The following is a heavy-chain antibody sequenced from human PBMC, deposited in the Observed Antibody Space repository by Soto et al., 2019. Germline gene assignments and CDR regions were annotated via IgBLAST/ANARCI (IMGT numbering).Heavy chain of an antibody. Sequence: PSETLSLTCTVSGGSISSYYWSWIRQPPGKGLEWIGYIYYSGSTNYNPSLKSRVTISVDTSKNQFSLKLSSVTAADTAVYYCARDSPHSSAFDYWGQGTLVTVSS. V-gene: IGHV4-59*01. CDR3: ARDSPHSSAFDY. CDR2: IYYSGST. D-gene: IGHD3-3*02. CDR1: GGSISSYY. J-gene: IGHJ4*02.